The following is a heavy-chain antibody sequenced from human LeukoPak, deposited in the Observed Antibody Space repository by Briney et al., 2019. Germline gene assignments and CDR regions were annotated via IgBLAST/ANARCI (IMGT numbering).Heavy chain of an antibody. CDR1: GGSISSSSYY. J-gene: IGHJ4*02. CDR3: ARIRLGYSSGWYPWDY. D-gene: IGHD6-19*01. Sequence: SETLSLTCTVSGGSISSSSYYWGWIRQPPGRGLEWIGSIYYSGSTYYNPSLKSRVTISVDTSKNQFSLKLSSMTAADTAVYYCARIRLGYSSGWYPWDYWGQGTLVTVSS. CDR2: IYYSGST. V-gene: IGHV4-39*01.